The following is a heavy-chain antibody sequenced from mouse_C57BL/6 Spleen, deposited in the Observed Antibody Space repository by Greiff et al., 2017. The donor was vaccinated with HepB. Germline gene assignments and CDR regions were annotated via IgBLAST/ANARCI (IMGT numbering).Heavy chain of an antibody. J-gene: IGHJ3*01. CDR2: IDPETGGT. Sequence: QVQLQQSGAELVRPGASVTLSCKASGYTFTDYEMHWVKQTPVHGLEWIGAIDPETGGTAYNQKFKGKAILTADKSSSTAYMERRSLTSEDSAVYYCTRYYGISWFAYWGQGTLVTVSA. V-gene: IGHV1-15*01. CDR3: TRYYGISWFAY. D-gene: IGHD1-1*01. CDR1: GYTFTDYE.